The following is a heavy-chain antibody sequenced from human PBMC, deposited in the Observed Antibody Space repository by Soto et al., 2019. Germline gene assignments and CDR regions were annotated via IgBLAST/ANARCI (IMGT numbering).Heavy chain of an antibody. CDR1: GFTFSNYA. V-gene: IGHV3-23*01. Sequence: LRLSCAASGFTFSNYAMSWVRQAPGKGLEWVSVISRDGRKTYYAVSVKGRFTISRDTSKNTLYLQMSSLRAEDTAIYYCAKGRQWELPIDYWGQGTLVTVSS. J-gene: IGHJ4*02. CDR3: AKGRQWELPIDY. D-gene: IGHD1-26*01. CDR2: ISRDGRKT.